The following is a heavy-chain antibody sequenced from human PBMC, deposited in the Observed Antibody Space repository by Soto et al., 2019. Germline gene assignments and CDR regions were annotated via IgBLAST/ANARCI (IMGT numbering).Heavy chain of an antibody. CDR3: ARRYGGTHDF. CDR1: GGSISSYY. D-gene: IGHD4-17*01. Sequence: SETLSLTCTVSGGSISSYYWSWIRQPPGKGLEWIGYIYYSGSTNYNPSLKSRVTISVDTSKNQFSLKLSSVTAADTAIYYCARRYGGTHDFWGQGTLVTVSS. V-gene: IGHV4-59*08. J-gene: IGHJ4*02. CDR2: IYYSGST.